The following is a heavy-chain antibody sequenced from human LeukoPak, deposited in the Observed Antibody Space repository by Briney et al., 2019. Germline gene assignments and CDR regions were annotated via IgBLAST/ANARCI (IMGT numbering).Heavy chain of an antibody. J-gene: IGHJ4*02. V-gene: IGHV4-34*01. D-gene: IGHD3-22*01. Sequence: PSETLSLTCAVYGGSFSGYYWSWIRQPPGKGLEWIGEINHSGSTNYNPSLKSRVTISVDTSKNQFSLKLSSVTAVDTAVYYCARGTTYYYDSSGYYYYWGQGTLVTVSS. CDR1: GGSFSGYY. CDR2: INHSGST. CDR3: ARGTTYYYDSSGYYYY.